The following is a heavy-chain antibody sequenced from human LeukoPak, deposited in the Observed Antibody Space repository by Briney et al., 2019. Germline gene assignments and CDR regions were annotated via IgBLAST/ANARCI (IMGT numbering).Heavy chain of an antibody. J-gene: IGHJ5*02. CDR2: IYHSGST. D-gene: IGHD3-10*01. CDR1: GGSISSGGYS. V-gene: IGHV4-30-2*01. Sequence: SETLSLTCTVSGGSISSGGYSWSWIRQPPGKGLEWIGYIYHSGSTYYNPSLKSRVTISVDRSKNQFSLKLSSVTAADTAVYYCARVFESGSGSYYTNWFDPWGQGTLVTVSS. CDR3: ARVFESGSGSYYTNWFDP.